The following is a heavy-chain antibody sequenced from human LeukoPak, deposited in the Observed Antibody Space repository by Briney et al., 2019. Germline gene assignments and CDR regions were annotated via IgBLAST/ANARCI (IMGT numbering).Heavy chain of an antibody. D-gene: IGHD4-17*01. CDR2: IYHSGST. V-gene: IGHV4-30-2*01. J-gene: IGHJ3*02. CDR3: ASYGPPTLGRAFDI. Sequence: PSQTLFLTCAVSGGSISSGGYSWSWIRQPPGKGLEWIGYIYHSGSTYYNPSLKSRVTISVDRSKNQFSLKLSSVTAADTAVYYCASYGPPTLGRAFDIWGQGTMVTVSS. CDR1: GGSISSGGYS.